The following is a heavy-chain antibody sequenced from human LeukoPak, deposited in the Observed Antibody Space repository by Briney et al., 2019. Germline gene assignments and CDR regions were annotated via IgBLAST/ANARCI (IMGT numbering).Heavy chain of an antibody. CDR1: GFSLSNYG. Sequence: GGSLRLSCAVSGFSLSNYGVHWVRQAPGKGLEWVTFMQYDGSIEFYADSVKGRSTMSRDNSKNTLYLQMNSLRAEDTAVYYCAKRGKSRYYYDSSGYYSAAGFDYWGQGTLVTVSS. J-gene: IGHJ4*02. CDR3: AKRGKSRYYYDSSGYYSAAGFDY. CDR2: MQYDGSIE. V-gene: IGHV3-30*02. D-gene: IGHD3-22*01.